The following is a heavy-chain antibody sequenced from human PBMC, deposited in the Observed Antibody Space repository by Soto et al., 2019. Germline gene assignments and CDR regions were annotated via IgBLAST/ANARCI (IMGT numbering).Heavy chain of an antibody. CDR2: INHSGSA. V-gene: IGHV4-34*01. Sequence: QVQLQQSGAGLLKPSETLSLTCAVYGESFSGHIWTWIRQTPGKGLPWMGQINHSGSARYNPSLNSRITISVHTSNCPFSLELSFVTAADTAVYYCARGLITGSHYPAGWYYFDAWGQGTQVTVSS. D-gene: IGHD6-19*01. J-gene: IGHJ4*02. CDR1: GESFSGHI. CDR3: ARGLITGSHYPAGWYYFDA.